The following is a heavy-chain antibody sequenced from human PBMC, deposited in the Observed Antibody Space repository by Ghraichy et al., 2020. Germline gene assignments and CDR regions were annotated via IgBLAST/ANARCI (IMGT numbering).Heavy chain of an antibody. Sequence: GESLNISCAASGFTFSNYPMSWVRQAPGQGLEWVSGTRRSGDNTYYADSVKGRFTISRDNSNNTLYLQMDSLRAEDTAIYYCAKDTSSWYRFDYWGQGTLVTVSS. CDR2: TRRSGDNT. D-gene: IGHD6-13*01. CDR1: GFTFSNYP. CDR3: AKDTSSWYRFDY. J-gene: IGHJ4*02. V-gene: IGHV3-23*01.